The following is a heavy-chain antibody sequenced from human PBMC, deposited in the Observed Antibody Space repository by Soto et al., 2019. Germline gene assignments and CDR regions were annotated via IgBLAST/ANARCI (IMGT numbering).Heavy chain of an antibody. D-gene: IGHD2-2*01. V-gene: IGHV1-18*01. CDR1: GYTFTSYG. J-gene: IGHJ2*01. CDR2: IRDHNGNT. CDR3: ARSWYRTTRYFDF. Sequence: QVQLVQSGPEVKRPGASVKVSCKPSGYTFTSYGISWVRQAPGQGLEWMGWIRDHNGNTNYAQKVQGRVTMTTHTSTSTAYMDLTSLRSDDTAVYYCARSWYRTTRYFDFWGRGTLVTVSS.